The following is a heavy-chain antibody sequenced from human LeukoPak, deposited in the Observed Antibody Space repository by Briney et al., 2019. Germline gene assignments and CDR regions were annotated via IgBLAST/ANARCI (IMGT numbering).Heavy chain of an antibody. Sequence: SETLSLTCAVYGGSFSGYYWSWIRQPPGKGLEWIGEINHSGSTNYNPSLKSRVTISADTSKNQFSLKLSSVTAADTAVYYCARGPVITMVQGVIGWFDPWGQGTLVTVSS. V-gene: IGHV4-34*01. J-gene: IGHJ5*02. D-gene: IGHD3-10*01. CDR2: INHSGST. CDR3: ARGPVITMVQGVIGWFDP. CDR1: GGSFSGYY.